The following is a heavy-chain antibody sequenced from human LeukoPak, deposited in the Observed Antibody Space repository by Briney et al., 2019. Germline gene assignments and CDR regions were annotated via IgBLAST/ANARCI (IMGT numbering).Heavy chain of an antibody. D-gene: IGHD3-22*01. CDR1: GFSFNSYN. J-gene: IGHJ3*02. CDR3: AKAYYDSSGYYPTDAFDI. CDR2: ISHSSTAI. V-gene: IGHV3-48*01. Sequence: PGGSLRLSCAASGFSFNSYNMNWIRQAPGKGLEWVSYISHSSTAIYYADSVKGRFTISRDNSKNTLYLQMNSLRAEDTAVYYCAKAYYDSSGYYPTDAFDIWGQGTMVTVSS.